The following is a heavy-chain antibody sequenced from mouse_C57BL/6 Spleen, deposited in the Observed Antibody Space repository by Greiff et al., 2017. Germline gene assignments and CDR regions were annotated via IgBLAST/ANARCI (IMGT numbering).Heavy chain of an antibody. D-gene: IGHD2-3*01. CDR2: IYPGSGST. V-gene: IGHV1-55*01. Sequence: QVQLQQPGAELVKPGASVKMSCKASGYTFTSYWITWVKQRPGQGLEWIGDIYPGSGSTNYNEKFKSKATLTVDTSSSTAYMQLSSLTSEDSAVYYCARSGDGYYRAMDYWGQGTSVTVSS. J-gene: IGHJ4*01. CDR3: ARSGDGYYRAMDY. CDR1: GYTFTSYW.